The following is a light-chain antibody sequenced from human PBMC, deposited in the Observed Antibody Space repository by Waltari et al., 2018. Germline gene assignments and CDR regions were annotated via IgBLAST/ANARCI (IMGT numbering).Light chain of an antibody. Sequence: HVLTQPPSVSVDPGKTATLPFGGYKIGTTRLHWYRQKPGQAPVSVMVYDSDRPSEIPERFSGSNSGNTAALTISWVEAGDEADYHCQVWDDVTDSGVFGGGTKLTVL. V-gene: IGLV3-21*04. CDR1: KIGTTR. CDR3: QVWDDVTDSGV. CDR2: YDS. J-gene: IGLJ3*02.